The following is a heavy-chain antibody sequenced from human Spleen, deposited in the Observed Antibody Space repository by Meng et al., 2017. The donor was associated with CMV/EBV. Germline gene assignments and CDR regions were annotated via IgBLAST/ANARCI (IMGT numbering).Heavy chain of an antibody. V-gene: IGHV1-2*02. CDR3: ARAPPPRFHYGRDSAVH. Sequence: ASVKVSCKASGYTFTGYYIHWVRQAPGQGFEWMGWINPSSGGTNYAQSFQGRATMTTDTSITTAYMDLSRLRSDDTAVYYCARAPPPRFHYGRDSAVHWGQGTLVTVSS. J-gene: IGHJ4*02. D-gene: IGHD4-23*01. CDR2: INPSSGGT. CDR1: GYTFTGYY.